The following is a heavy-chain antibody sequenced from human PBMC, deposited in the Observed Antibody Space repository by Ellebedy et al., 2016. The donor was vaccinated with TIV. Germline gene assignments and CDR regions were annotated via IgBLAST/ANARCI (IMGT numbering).Heavy chain of an antibody. CDR1: GFTFSNAW. CDR3: ARKYIYGFD. Sequence: PGGSLRLSCAASGFTFSNAWMGWVRQAPGKGLEWVGLIRNKLDGGTTDYAAPVKGRFTISRDNSKNTLYLQMNSLRVEDTAVYYCARKYIYGFDWGQGTLVTVSS. V-gene: IGHV3-15*01. J-gene: IGHJ4*02. D-gene: IGHD5-18*01. CDR2: IRNKLDGGTT.